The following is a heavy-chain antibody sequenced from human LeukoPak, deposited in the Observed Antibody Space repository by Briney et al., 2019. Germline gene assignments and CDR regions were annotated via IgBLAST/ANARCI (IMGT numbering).Heavy chain of an antibody. CDR3: AKETTDDYGDPGAFDI. V-gene: IGHV3-30*02. D-gene: IGHD4-17*01. Sequence: PGGSLRLSCTASGFTFSNYDMHWVRQAPGKGLEWVAVIWYGGSNKYYADSVKGRFTISRDNSKNTLYLQMNSLRAEDTAVYYCAKETTDDYGDPGAFDIWGQGTMVTVSS. CDR1: GFTFSNYD. J-gene: IGHJ3*02. CDR2: IWYGGSNK.